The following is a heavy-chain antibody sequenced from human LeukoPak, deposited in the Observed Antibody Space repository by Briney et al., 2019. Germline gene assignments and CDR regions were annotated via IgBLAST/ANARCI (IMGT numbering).Heavy chain of an antibody. D-gene: IGHD4-17*01. V-gene: IGHV1-2*02. Sequence: ASVKVSCKASGNTFTAYYMYWVRQAPGQGLEWIGSINPNGGGTNYAQKFQGRVTMTRDTSISTAYMELSSLRSDDTAVYYCARDYYGDYFDFWGQGTLLTVSS. CDR3: ARDYYGDYFDF. CDR1: GNTFTAYY. J-gene: IGHJ4*02. CDR2: INPNGGGT.